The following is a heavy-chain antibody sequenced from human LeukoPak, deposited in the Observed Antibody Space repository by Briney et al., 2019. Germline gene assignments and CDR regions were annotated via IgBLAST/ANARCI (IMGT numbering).Heavy chain of an antibody. CDR2: ISAYNGNT. D-gene: IGHD3-22*01. V-gene: IGHV1-18*01. Sequence: ASVKVSCKASGYTFTSYGISWVRQVPGQGLEWMGWISAYNGNTNYAQKLQGRVTMTTDTSTSTAYMELRSLRSDDTAVYYCASLTYCYDSSGYYFDYWGQGTLVTVSS. J-gene: IGHJ4*02. CDR1: GYTFTSYG. CDR3: ASLTYCYDSSGYYFDY.